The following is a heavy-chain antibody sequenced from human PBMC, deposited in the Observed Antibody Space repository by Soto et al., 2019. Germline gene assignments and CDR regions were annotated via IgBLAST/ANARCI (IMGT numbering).Heavy chain of an antibody. CDR1: EFTFSSYA. Sequence: EVQLLESGGGLVQPGGSLRLSCAASEFTFSSYAMSWVRQAPGKGLEWVSAISGSGGSTYYADSVKGRFTISRDNSKNTLYLQMNSLRAEDTAVYYCARPDVRIAAASYWGQGTLVTVSS. D-gene: IGHD6-13*01. J-gene: IGHJ4*02. CDR3: ARPDVRIAAASY. CDR2: ISGSGGST. V-gene: IGHV3-23*01.